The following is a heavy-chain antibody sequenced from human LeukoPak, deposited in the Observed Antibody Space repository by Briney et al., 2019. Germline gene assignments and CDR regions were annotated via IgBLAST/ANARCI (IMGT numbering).Heavy chain of an antibody. J-gene: IGHJ4*02. CDR2: IYYSGST. D-gene: IGHD1-26*01. CDR3: ARLTPYSGSPLGDY. Sequence: SETLSLTCTVSGGSISSSSYYWGWIRQPPGKGLEWIGSIYYSGSTYYNPSLKSRVTISVDTSKTQFSLKLSSVTAADTAVYYCARLTPYSGSPLGDYWGQGTLVTVSS. CDR1: GGSISSSSYY. V-gene: IGHV4-39*01.